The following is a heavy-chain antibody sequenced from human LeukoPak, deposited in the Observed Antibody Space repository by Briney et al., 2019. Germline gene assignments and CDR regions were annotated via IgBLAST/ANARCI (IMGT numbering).Heavy chain of an antibody. CDR1: GFSFSSYG. CDR3: AKPGGASSIAY. CDR2: IRNDGSNK. J-gene: IGHJ4*02. D-gene: IGHD6-6*01. Sequence: GGSLRLSCAASGFSFSSYGMHWVRQAPGKGLEWVAFIRNDGSNKYYADSVKGRFTISRDNTKNTLYLQMSSLRAEDTAVYYCAKPGGASSIAYWGQGTLVTVSS. V-gene: IGHV3-30*02.